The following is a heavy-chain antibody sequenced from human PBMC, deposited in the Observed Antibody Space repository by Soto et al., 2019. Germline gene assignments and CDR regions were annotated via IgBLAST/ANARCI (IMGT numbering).Heavy chain of an antibody. CDR1: GFTFSSYW. CDR3: ARGDPMFDP. J-gene: IGHJ5*02. CDR2: INSDGSRI. Sequence: EVQLVESGGGLVQPGGSLRLSCVASGFTFSSYWMNWVRQAPGKGLVWVSHINSDGSRISYADSVKGRFTISRDNAKNTLYLQMNSLRAEDTAVYYCARGDPMFDPWGQGTLVTVSS. V-gene: IGHV3-74*01.